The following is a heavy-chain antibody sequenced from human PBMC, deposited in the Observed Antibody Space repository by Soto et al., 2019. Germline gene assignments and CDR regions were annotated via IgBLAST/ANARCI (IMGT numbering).Heavy chain of an antibody. Sequence: WTWIRQSPGKGLEWIGYIYRSGGSYYNPSLKSRVTISLDRSENQFSLRLAYLTAADTAVYYCARGITAGSGCAFDVWGQGTMVTVSS. CDR3: ARGITAGSGCAFDV. CDR2: IYRSGGS. J-gene: IGHJ3*01. D-gene: IGHD1-20*01. V-gene: IGHV4-30-2*06.